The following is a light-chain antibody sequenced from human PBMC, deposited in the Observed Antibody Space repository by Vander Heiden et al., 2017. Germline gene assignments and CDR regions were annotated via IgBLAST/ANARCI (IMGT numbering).Light chain of an antibody. J-gene: IGKJ1*01. CDR1: QSISSW. V-gene: IGKV1-5*03. Sequence: DIQMTQSPFTLYASVGDSVTITYRASQSISSWFAWYQQKPGVAPKLLFYKASSLESGVPSRFSGSGSGTEFTLTISSLQHDDFATYYCQQYNSYRTFGQGTKVEIK. CDR2: KAS. CDR3: QQYNSYRT.